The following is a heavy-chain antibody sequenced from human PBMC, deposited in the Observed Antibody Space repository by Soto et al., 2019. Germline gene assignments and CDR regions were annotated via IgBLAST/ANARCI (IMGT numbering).Heavy chain of an antibody. J-gene: IGHJ5*02. CDR1: GGDLSNSG. CDR3: AKDDGAGFKS. Sequence: QVNLVQSGTEMKKPGSSVMVSCKVSGGDLSNSGISWVRQAPGQGLEWMGGIFPLLAMVDYSQKFQGRVTISADESTNLAYMDLVSLRPEDPAVYYWAKDDGAGFKSWGQGILVIVSS. CDR2: IFPLLAMV. V-gene: IGHV1-69*04. D-gene: IGHD1-26*01.